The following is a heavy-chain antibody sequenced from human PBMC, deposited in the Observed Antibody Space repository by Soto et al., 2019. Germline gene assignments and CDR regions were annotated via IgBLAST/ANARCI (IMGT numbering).Heavy chain of an antibody. CDR2: INPHRGGT. J-gene: IGHJ4*02. V-gene: IGHV1-2*02. Sequence: QVQLVQSGAEVKKPGASVKVSCKASRYTFIAYHMHWVRQDPGQGLEWMGWINPHRGGTNYAQRVQGRVTLTRDTSISTAYMELSGLKSDDTAVYYCARGQGSGWYEDLDYWGQGTLVTVSS. CDR3: ARGQGSGWYEDLDY. D-gene: IGHD6-19*01. CDR1: RYTFIAYH.